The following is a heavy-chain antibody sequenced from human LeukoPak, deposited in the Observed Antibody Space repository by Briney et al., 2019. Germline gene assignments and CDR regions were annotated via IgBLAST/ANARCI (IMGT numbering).Heavy chain of an antibody. Sequence: GASVKVSCKAFGYSFTAFYMHWVRQAPGQGLEWMGWINPNTGGTNYAQKFQGRVTLTRDTSINTAYMELRWLSSDDTAVYYCTRGPSHGAFDIWGQGTMVTVSS. CDR2: INPNTGGT. CDR3: TRGPSHGAFDI. D-gene: IGHD2-2*01. V-gene: IGHV1-2*02. J-gene: IGHJ3*02. CDR1: GYSFTAFY.